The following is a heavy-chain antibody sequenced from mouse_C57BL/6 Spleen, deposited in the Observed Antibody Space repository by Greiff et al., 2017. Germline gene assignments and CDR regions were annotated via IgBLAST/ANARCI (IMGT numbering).Heavy chain of an antibody. D-gene: IGHD2-1*01. CDR3: ARWGNYVGDYAMDY. CDR2: IDPSDSET. CDR1: GYTFTSYG. V-gene: IGHV1-52*01. J-gene: IGHJ4*01. Sequence: QVQLQQPGAELVRPGSSVKLSCKASGYTFTSYGMHWVKQRPIQGLEWIGNIDPSDSETHYNQKVKYKATLTVFKSSSTAYMLLSSLTSEDSAVYYCARWGNYVGDYAMDYWGQGTSVTVSS.